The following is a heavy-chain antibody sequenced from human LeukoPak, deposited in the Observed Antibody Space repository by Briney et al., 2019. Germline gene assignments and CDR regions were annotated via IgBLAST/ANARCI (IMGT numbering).Heavy chain of an antibody. D-gene: IGHD1-26*01. V-gene: IGHV3-48*04. CDR2: IRTSGTNT. CDR1: GVTFSSFS. Sequence: RGSLRLSCAASGVTFSSFSMNWVREAPGKGLEWVSYIRTSGTNTEYTGSVKGRFTLSSNNAKNSLYLQMNSLRAEDTAIYYCVRDRGTYRPIDYWGQGTLVTVSS. J-gene: IGHJ4*02. CDR3: VRDRGTYRPIDY.